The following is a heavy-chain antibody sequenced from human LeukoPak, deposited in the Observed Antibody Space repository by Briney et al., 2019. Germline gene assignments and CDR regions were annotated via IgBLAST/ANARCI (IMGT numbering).Heavy chain of an antibody. CDR2: INGGGDKT. Sequence: GGSLRLSCTASGFTFTSYAVSWLRQAPGKGLEWVSGINGGGDKTYYGDSVKGRFTISRDNSKNTLYLQMNSLRAEDTAVYYCARRLGELSYPMYYFDYWGQGTLVTVSS. J-gene: IGHJ4*02. V-gene: IGHV3-23*01. D-gene: IGHD3-16*02. CDR3: ARRLGELSYPMYYFDY. CDR1: GFTFTSYA.